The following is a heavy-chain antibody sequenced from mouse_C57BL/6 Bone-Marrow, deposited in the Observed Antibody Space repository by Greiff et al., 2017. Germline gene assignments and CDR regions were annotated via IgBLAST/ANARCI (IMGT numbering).Heavy chain of an antibody. J-gene: IGHJ1*03. CDR3: ARKRFTTVVVNWYFDV. CDR2: IHPNSGST. CDR1: GYTFTSYW. Sequence: QVQLQQPGAELVKPGASVKLSCKASGYTFTSYWMHWVKQRPGQGLEWIGMIHPNSGSTNYNEKFKSKATLTVDKSSSTAYMQLSSLTSEDSAVYYCARKRFTTVVVNWYFDVWGTGTTVTVSS. D-gene: IGHD1-1*01. V-gene: IGHV1-64*01.